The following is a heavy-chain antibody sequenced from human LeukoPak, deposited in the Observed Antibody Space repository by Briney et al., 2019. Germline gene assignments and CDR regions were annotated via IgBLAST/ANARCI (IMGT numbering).Heavy chain of an antibody. CDR1: NGSVSGYY. V-gene: IGHV4-4*07. D-gene: IGHD2-2*01. CDR3: ARLKCISTTCPSRYVMDV. CDR2: INTSGNT. Sequence: SETLSLTCTVSNGSVSGYYWTWIRQPAGKGLEWIGRINTSGNTNYNPSLKSRVTISVDTSKDQFSLNLTSVTAADTAVYYCARLKCISTTCPSRYVMDVWGQGTTVTVSS. J-gene: IGHJ6*02.